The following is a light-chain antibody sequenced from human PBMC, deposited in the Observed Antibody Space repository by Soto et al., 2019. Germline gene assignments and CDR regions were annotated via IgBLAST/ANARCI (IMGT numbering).Light chain of an antibody. CDR3: CSYAGTYTHVV. CDR2: DVS. Sequence: QSALTQPRSASGSPGQSVTISCTGTSSDVGGYDYVSWYQQHPGKAPKLTIYDVSKRPSGVPDRFSASKSGNTASLTISGLQAEDEADYYCCSYAGTYTHVVFGGGTKLTVL. CDR1: SSDVGGYDY. J-gene: IGLJ2*01. V-gene: IGLV2-11*01.